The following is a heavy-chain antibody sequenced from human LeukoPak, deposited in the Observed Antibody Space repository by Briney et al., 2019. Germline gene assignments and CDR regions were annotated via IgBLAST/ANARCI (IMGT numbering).Heavy chain of an antibody. CDR3: ARDLRWYDY. J-gene: IGHJ4*02. D-gene: IGHD4-23*01. V-gene: IGHV3-23*01. CDR1: GFTFSTYA. Sequence: GGSLRLSCAASGFTFSTYAMSWVRQAPGKGLEWVSAISGSGGSTYYADSVKGRFTISRDNAKNSLYLQMNSLRAEDTAVYYCARDLRWYDYWGQGTLVTVSS. CDR2: ISGSGGST.